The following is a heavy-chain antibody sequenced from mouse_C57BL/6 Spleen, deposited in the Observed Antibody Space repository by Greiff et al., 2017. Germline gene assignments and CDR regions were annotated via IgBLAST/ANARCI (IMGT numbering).Heavy chain of an antibody. D-gene: IGHD1-1*01. V-gene: IGHV1-82*01. Sequence: QVQLQQSGPELVKPGASVKISCKASGYAFSSSWMNWVKQRPGKGLEWIGLIYPGDGGTNYNGKFKGKATLTADKSSSTAYMQLSSLTSEDSAVYFCARSGIYYYGSSYPWDFDFWGTGTTVTVSS. J-gene: IGHJ1*03. CDR2: IYPGDGGT. CDR1: GYAFSSSW. CDR3: ARSGIYYYGSSYPWDFDF.